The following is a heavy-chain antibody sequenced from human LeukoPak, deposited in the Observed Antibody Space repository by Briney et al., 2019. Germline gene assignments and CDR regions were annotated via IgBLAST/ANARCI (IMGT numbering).Heavy chain of an antibody. D-gene: IGHD2-2*01. Sequence: SGGSLRLSCAASGFTFSSYGMHWVRQAPGKGLEWVAFIRYDGSNKYYADSVKGRFTISRDNSKNTLYLQMNSLRAEDMAVYYCAKDLVVVVQALFDYWGQGTLVTVSS. CDR1: GFTFSSYG. J-gene: IGHJ4*02. CDR2: IRYDGSNK. V-gene: IGHV3-30*02. CDR3: AKDLVVVVQALFDY.